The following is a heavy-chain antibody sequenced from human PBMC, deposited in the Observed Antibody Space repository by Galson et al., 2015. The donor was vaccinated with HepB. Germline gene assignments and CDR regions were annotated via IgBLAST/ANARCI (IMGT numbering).Heavy chain of an antibody. D-gene: IGHD1-14*01. CDR3: ATGGWRNRWLFDS. CDR1: GFTFNRYW. Sequence: SLRLSCAASGFTFNRYWMNWVRQAPGKGLEWVANIEQDGSATYYGDSVKGRFTISRVNAKESLYLQMNSVRYDDTAIYFCATGGWRNRWLFDSWGQGTLVTVSS. CDR2: IEQDGSAT. V-gene: IGHV3-7*03. J-gene: IGHJ4*02.